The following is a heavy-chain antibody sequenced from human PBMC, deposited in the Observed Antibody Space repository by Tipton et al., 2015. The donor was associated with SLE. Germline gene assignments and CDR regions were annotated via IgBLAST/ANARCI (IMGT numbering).Heavy chain of an antibody. CDR3: ARGVMTEWYFDL. Sequence: TLSLTCTVPGGSISSSSYYWGWVRQPPGKGLEWIGSIYYSGSTYYNPSLKSRVTISVDTSKNQFSLKLSSVTAADTAVYYCARGVMTEWYFDLWGRGTLVTVSS. CDR1: GGSISSSSYY. V-gene: IGHV4-39*01. CDR2: IYYSGST. D-gene: IGHD3-16*01. J-gene: IGHJ2*01.